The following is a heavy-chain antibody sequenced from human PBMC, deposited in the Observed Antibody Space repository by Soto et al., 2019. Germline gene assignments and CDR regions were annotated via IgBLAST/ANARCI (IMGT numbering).Heavy chain of an antibody. J-gene: IGHJ5*02. CDR2: ISYSRST. Sequence: PSETLSLTCTVSGDSINSGGYFWTWIRQHSGKGLEWIGYISYSRSTYYNPSLKSRVTISLDTSKNQFPLKLSSVAAADTALYYCAKYYSGPGSFPQGWFDPWGPGTLVTVPQ. CDR3: AKYYSGPGSFPQGWFDP. V-gene: IGHV4-31*03. D-gene: IGHD3-10*01. CDR1: GDSINSGGYF.